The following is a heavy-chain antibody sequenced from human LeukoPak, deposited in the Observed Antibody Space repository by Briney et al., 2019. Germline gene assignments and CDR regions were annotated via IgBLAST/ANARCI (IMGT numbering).Heavy chain of an antibody. CDR2: INHSGST. V-gene: IGHV4-34*01. Sequence: SETLSLTCAVYGGSFSGYYWSWIRQPPGKGLEWIGEINHSGSTNYNPSLKSRVTISVDTSKNQFSLKLSSVTAADTAVYYCARSSVVVVAATYDTYNWFDPWGQGTLVTVSS. CDR3: ARSSVVVVAATYDTYNWFDP. D-gene: IGHD2-15*01. J-gene: IGHJ5*02. CDR1: GGSFSGYY.